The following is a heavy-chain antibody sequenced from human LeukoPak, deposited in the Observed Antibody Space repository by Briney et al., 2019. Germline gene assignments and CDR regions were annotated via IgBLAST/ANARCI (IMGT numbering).Heavy chain of an antibody. CDR1: GYSFTNYW. CDR2: IFPADSDT. V-gene: IGHV5-51*01. D-gene: IGHD1-14*01. CDR3: ATFSLRGTGGFDP. Sequence: GESLKIPCKGSGYSFTNYWIGWVRQMPGKGLEWMGIIFPADSDTRYSPSFQGQVTISADKTLNTAFLQWNNLKASDTAMYYCATFSLRGTGGFDPWGQGTLVTVSS. J-gene: IGHJ5*02.